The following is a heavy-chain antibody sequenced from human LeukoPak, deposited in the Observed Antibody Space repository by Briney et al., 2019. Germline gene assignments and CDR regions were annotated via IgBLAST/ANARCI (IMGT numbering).Heavy chain of an antibody. V-gene: IGHV4-61*02. CDR3: ARLSGYYYHYMDV. CDR1: GGSISSGSYY. CDR2: IYTSGST. D-gene: IGHD2-15*01. Sequence: PSETLSLTCAVSGGSISSGSYYWSWIRRPAGKGLEWIWRIYTSGSTNYNPSLQRRVTISVDTSKNQFSLKLSSVTAADTAVYYCARLSGYYYHYMDVWGKGTTVTVSS. J-gene: IGHJ6*03.